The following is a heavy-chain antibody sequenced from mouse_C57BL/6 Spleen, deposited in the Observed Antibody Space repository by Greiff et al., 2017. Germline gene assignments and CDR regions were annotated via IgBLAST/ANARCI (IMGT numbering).Heavy chain of an antibody. Sequence: VQLQQSGAELVRPGASVKLSCKASGYTFTDYYINWVKQRPGQGLEWIARIYPGSGNTYYNEKFKGKATLTAEKSSSTAYMQLSSLTSEDSAVYFCARGDSSGYDDYWGQGTTLTVSS. J-gene: IGHJ2*01. CDR3: ARGDSSGYDDY. CDR1: GYTFTDYY. V-gene: IGHV1-76*01. CDR2: IYPGSGNT. D-gene: IGHD3-2*02.